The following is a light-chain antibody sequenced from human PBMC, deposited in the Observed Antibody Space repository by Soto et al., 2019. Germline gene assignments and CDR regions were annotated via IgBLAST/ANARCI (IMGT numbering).Light chain of an antibody. CDR2: GAS. V-gene: IGKV3-20*01. CDR1: QTVSTNY. J-gene: IGKJ5*01. CDR3: QQYGSSEII. Sequence: EIVLTQSPGTLSLSPGERATLSCRASQTVSTNYLAWYQQKPGQAPRLLIYGASKRATGFPARFSGSVSGTDFTLTITRLEPEDFAVFYCQQYGSSEIIFGQGTRLEI.